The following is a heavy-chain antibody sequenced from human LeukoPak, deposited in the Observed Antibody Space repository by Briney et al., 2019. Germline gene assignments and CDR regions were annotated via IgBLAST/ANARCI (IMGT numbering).Heavy chain of an antibody. D-gene: IGHD3-16*01. CDR1: QFAFNDYA. CDR2: TSEDATTK. V-gene: IGHV3-30*04. J-gene: IGHJ4*02. Sequence: PGGSLRLSCAASQFAFNDYAMHWVRQAPDRGLEWVAVTSEDATTKIYRNCVRGRFTISRDNSKNTLYLEMNRMRVEVTGLYYCARDFVGGSPDYFDVWGQGTLVTVSS. CDR3: ARDFVGGSPDYFDV.